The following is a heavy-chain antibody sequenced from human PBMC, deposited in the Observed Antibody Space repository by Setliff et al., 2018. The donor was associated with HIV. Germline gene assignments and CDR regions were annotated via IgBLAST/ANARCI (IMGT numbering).Heavy chain of an antibody. CDR3: ARGLSSGPPADGFDI. V-gene: IGHV3-11*04. CDR1: GFTFRNYY. J-gene: IGHJ3*02. CDR2: VTGDGRTK. D-gene: IGHD3-22*01. Sequence: PGGSLRLSCAASGFTFRNYYMSWIRQTPGKGLEWVPFVTGDGRTKKDADSVRGRFTISRDNAKNSLYLQMNSLRAEDTAVYYCARGLSSGPPADGFDIWGQGTMVTVSS.